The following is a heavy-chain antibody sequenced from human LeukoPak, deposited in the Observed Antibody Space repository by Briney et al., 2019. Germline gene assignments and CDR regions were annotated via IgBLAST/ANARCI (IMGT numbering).Heavy chain of an antibody. Sequence: GGSLRLSCAASGFTFSSYAMYWVRQAPGKGLEWVALISYDGNNKYHADSVKGRFTISRDSSKNTLYLQMNSLRTEDTAVYYCARAGDYGSGSFRWRHFDYWGQGTLVTVSS. CDR2: ISYDGNNK. CDR1: GFTFSSYA. V-gene: IGHV3-30-3*01. J-gene: IGHJ4*02. D-gene: IGHD3-10*01. CDR3: ARAGDYGSGSFRWRHFDY.